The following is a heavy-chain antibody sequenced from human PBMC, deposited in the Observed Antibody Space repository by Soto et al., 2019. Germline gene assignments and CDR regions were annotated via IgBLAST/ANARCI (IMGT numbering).Heavy chain of an antibody. V-gene: IGHV3-7*01. CDR3: ARDFGVQELDY. J-gene: IGHJ4*02. CDR2: INQDGSEK. D-gene: IGHD3-3*01. CDR1: GFTFSSFW. Sequence: GGSLRLSCAASGFTFSSFWITWVRQAPGKGLEWVANINQDGSEKHYVDSVKGRFTLSRDNAENSVYLQMNSLTADDTAVYYCARDFGVQELDYWGQGTLVTVSS.